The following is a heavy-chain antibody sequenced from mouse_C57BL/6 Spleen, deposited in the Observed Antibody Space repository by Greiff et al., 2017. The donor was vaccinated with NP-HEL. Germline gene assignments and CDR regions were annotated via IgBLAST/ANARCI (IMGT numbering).Heavy chain of an antibody. Sequence: EVKLQESGAELVRPGASVKLSCTASGFNIKDDYMHWVKQRPEQGLEWIGWIDPENGDTEYASKFQGKATITADTSSNTAYLQLSSLTSEDTAVYYCTEAYYSNYDFDYWGQGTTLTVSS. J-gene: IGHJ2*01. CDR2: IDPENGDT. CDR1: GFNIKDDY. V-gene: IGHV14-4*01. D-gene: IGHD2-5*01. CDR3: TEAYYSNYDFDY.